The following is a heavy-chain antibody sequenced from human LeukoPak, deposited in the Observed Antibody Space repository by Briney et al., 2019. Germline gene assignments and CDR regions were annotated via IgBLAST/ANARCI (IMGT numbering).Heavy chain of an antibody. Sequence: GASVKVSCKASGYTFTSYYMHWVRQAPGQGLEWMGIINPSGGSTSYAQKFKGRVTMTRDTSTSTVYMELSSLRSEDTAVYYCARAAGYCSSTSCYKGDSYFDYWGQGTLVTVSS. J-gene: IGHJ4*02. CDR2: INPSGGST. D-gene: IGHD2-2*02. V-gene: IGHV1-46*01. CDR1: GYTFTSYY. CDR3: ARAAGYCSSTSCYKGDSYFDY.